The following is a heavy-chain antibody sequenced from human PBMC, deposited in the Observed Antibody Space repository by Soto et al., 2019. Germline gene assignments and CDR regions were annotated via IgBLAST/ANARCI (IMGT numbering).Heavy chain of an antibody. CDR3: LIVGAAIDY. J-gene: IGHJ4*02. Sequence: QLQLQESGPGLVKPSETLSLTCTVSGGSISSSSYYWGWIRQPPGKGLEWIGSIFYSGSTYYNPALKSRVTISVDTSNNQFSLKLSSVTAADTAVYYCLIVGAAIDYWGQGTLVTVSS. V-gene: IGHV4-39*01. CDR2: IFYSGST. CDR1: GGSISSSSYY. D-gene: IGHD3-22*01.